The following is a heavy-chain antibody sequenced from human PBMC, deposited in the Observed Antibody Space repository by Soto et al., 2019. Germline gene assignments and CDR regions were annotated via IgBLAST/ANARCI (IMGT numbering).Heavy chain of an antibody. CDR1: GGTFSSYA. Sequence: QVQLVQSGAEVKKPGSSVKVSCKASGGTFSSYAISWVRQAPGQGLEWMGGIIPIVGTANYAQKFQGRVTITADESTSTDYMELSSLRSEDTAVYYCARGTFEWLQFVYFDYWGQGTLVTVSS. CDR2: IIPIVGTA. CDR3: ARGTFEWLQFVYFDY. V-gene: IGHV1-69*01. J-gene: IGHJ4*02. D-gene: IGHD5-12*01.